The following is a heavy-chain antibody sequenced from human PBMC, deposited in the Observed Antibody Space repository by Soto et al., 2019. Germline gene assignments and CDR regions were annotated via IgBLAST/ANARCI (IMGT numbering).Heavy chain of an antibody. D-gene: IGHD3-22*01. CDR3: GKVKTISDYYYYGMDV. V-gene: IGHV3-30*18. CDR2: ISYDGSNT. J-gene: IGHJ6*02. Sequence: QVQLVESGGGVVHPGRSLRLSCAASGFDFNSYAMHWVRQAPGKGLEWVALISYDGSNTEYADSVKGRFTISRDNSKNTLYLHVNSLRDEDTAVYHCGKVKTISDYYYYGMDVWGQGTTVTVSS. CDR1: GFDFNSYA.